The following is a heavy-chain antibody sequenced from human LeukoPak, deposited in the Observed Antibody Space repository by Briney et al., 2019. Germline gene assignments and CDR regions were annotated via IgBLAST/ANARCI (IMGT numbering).Heavy chain of an antibody. CDR2: INHSGST. J-gene: IGHJ4*02. CDR1: GGSFSGCY. CDR3: GRGSSWRSFDY. D-gene: IGHD6-13*01. Sequence: SETLSLTCAVYGGSFSGCYWSWIRQPPGKGLEWIGEINHSGSTNYNPSLKSRVTISVDTSKNQFSLKLSSVTAADTAVYYCGRGSSWRSFDYWGQGTLVTVSS. V-gene: IGHV4-34*01.